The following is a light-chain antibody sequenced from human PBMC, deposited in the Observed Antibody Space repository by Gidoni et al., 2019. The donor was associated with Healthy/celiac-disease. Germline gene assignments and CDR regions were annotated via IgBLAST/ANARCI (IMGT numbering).Light chain of an antibody. J-gene: IGKJ4*01. CDR2: DAS. V-gene: IGKV3D-11*01. CDR3: QQRSNWHLLT. CDR1: QGVSSY. Sequence: VLTQSPATLSLSPGERATLSCRASQGVSSYLAWYQQKPGQAPRLLMYDASNRATGIPARCSGSGPGTDYTLTISSIEPEDFAVYYCQQRSNWHLLTFXGXTKVEIK.